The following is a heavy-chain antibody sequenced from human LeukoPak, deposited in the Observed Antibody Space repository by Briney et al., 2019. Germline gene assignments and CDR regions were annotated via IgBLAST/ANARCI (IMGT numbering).Heavy chain of an antibody. Sequence: GGSLRLSCAASGFAFSIYGMSWVRQAPGKGLEWVSAISGSGGTTYYADSVKGRFTISRDNSKNTLYLQMDSLRAEDTAVYYCAKQGGYNYYYYMDVWGKGTTVTISS. CDR3: AKQGGYNYYYYMDV. V-gene: IGHV3-23*01. D-gene: IGHD3-22*01. CDR1: GFAFSIYG. CDR2: ISGSGGTT. J-gene: IGHJ6*03.